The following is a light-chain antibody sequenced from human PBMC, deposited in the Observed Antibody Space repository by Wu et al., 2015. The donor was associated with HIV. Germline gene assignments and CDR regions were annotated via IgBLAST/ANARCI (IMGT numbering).Light chain of an antibody. V-gene: IGKV3-20*01. CDR3: QKYNTAPWT. CDR1: QSVSSSY. J-gene: IGKJ1*01. CDR2: GAS. Sequence: EIVLTQSPATLSLSPGERATLSCRASQSVSSSYLAWYQQKPGQAPRLLIYGASSRATGIPDRFSGSGSGTDFTLTISSLQPEDVATYYCQKYNTAPWTFGQGTKVEMK.